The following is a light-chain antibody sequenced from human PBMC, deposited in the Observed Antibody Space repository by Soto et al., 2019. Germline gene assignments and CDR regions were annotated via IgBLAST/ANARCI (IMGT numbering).Light chain of an antibody. CDR1: QSISNH. V-gene: IGKV1-39*01. CDR2: AAS. J-gene: IGKJ1*01. CDR3: QQSYSSHPT. Sequence: DIQMTQSPSSLSASVEDRVIITCRASQSISNHLNWYQQKPGKAPKLLIFAASSLQSGVPSRFSGSRSGPDFTLTISSLQPEDFETYYCQQSYSSHPTFGQGTKVEIX.